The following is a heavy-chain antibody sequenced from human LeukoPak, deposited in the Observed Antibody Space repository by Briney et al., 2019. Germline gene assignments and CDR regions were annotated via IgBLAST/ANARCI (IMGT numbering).Heavy chain of an antibody. D-gene: IGHD2-21*01. CDR1: GGSINSGGYS. CDR2: IYHGGST. V-gene: IGHV4-30-2*01. CDR3: ARVAFYGAIPDDI. Sequence: SETLSLTCAVSGGSINSGGYSWSWIRQPPGKGPEWIGYIYHGGSTHYNSSLKSRVTISVDKSKNQFSLNLYSVTAADTAVYYCARVAFYGAIPDDIWGQGTMVTVSS. J-gene: IGHJ3*02.